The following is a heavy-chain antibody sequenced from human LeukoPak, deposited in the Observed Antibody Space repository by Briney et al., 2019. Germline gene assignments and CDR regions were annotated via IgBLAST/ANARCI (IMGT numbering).Heavy chain of an antibody. CDR1: GYSFTNFA. J-gene: IGHJ4*02. CDR2: INAGNGKT. Sequence: ASVKVSCKASGYSFTNFAIHWVRQAPGQRLEWMGWINAGNGKTKCSQKFQGRLTFTRDTSASTAYMYLSSLRSEDAAVYYCARDLGVVVVPTGEYFFDYWGQGTLVTVSS. D-gene: IGHD3-22*01. V-gene: IGHV1-3*01. CDR3: ARDLGVVVVPTGEYFFDY.